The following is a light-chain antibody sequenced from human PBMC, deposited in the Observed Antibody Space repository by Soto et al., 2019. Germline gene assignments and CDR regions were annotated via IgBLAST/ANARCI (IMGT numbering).Light chain of an antibody. CDR3: CAYADTFYV. CDR1: SSDIGGYNY. V-gene: IGLV2-14*01. Sequence: SVLAQPASVSGSPGQSIAISCTGTSSDIGGYNYVSWFQQHPGRAPRVLISEVSNRPSGVSHRFSGSKAGITASLTISGLQAEDEAIYYCCAYADTFYVFGTGTKVTV. J-gene: IGLJ1*01. CDR2: EVS.